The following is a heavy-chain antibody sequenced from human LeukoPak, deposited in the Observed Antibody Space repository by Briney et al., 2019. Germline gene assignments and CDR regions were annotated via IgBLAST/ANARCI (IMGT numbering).Heavy chain of an antibody. V-gene: IGHV4-34*01. CDR2: INHSGST. Sequence: SETLSLTCTVSGGSISGYYWSWIRQPPGKGLEWIGEINHSGSTNYNPSLKSRVTISVDTSKNQFSLKLSSVTAADTAVYYCARGGPYNYWGQGTLVTVSS. J-gene: IGHJ4*02. CDR3: ARGGPYNY. CDR1: GGSISGYY. D-gene: IGHD2-2*02.